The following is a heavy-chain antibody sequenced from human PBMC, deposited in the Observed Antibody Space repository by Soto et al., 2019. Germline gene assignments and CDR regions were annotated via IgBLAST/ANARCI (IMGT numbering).Heavy chain of an antibody. V-gene: IGHV3-30*18. CDR3: AKRILRFLEGLLHYYYYYMDV. CDR2: ISYDGSNK. J-gene: IGHJ6*03. CDR1: GFTFSSYG. D-gene: IGHD3-3*01. Sequence: PGGSLRLSCAASGFTFSSYGMHWVRQAPGKGLEWVAVISYDGSNKYYADSVKGRFTISRDNSKNTLYLQMNSLRAEDTAVYYFAKRILRFLEGLLHYYYYYMDVWGKGTTVTVSS.